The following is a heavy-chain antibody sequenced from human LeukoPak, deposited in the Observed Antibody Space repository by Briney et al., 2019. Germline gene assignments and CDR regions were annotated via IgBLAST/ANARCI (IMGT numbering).Heavy chain of an antibody. D-gene: IGHD2-15*01. V-gene: IGHV1-2*02. CDR1: GYTFTDYY. CDR3: TRERPILVVVVATDLDY. Sequence: ASVRVSCKASGYTFTDYYMRWVRQAPGQGLQWMGWINPNSGDTGYAQKFQGRVTLTRDTSITTAYMELTNLRSDDTAVYYCTRERPILVVVVATDLDYWGQGTLVTISS. CDR2: INPNSGDT. J-gene: IGHJ4*02.